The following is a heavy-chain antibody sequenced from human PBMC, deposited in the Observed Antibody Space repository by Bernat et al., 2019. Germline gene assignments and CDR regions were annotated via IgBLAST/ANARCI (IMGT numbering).Heavy chain of an antibody. CDR2: SSAYNGNT. Sequence: QVQLVQSGAEVKKPGASVKVSCKASGYTFTSYGISWVRQAPGQGLEWMGWSSAYNGNTNYAQKLQGRVTMTTDTSTSTAYMELRSLRADDTAVYYCARVGGVTVTTPGYCCYYYMDVWGKGTTVTVSS. CDR1: GYTFTSYG. V-gene: IGHV1-18*01. D-gene: IGHD4-11*01. CDR3: ARVGGVTVTTPGYCCYYYMDV. J-gene: IGHJ6*03.